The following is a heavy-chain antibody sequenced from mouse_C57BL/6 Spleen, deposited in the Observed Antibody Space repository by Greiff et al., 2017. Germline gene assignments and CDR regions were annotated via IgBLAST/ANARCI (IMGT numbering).Heavy chain of an antibody. Sequence: QVQLQQSGAELVRPGASVTLSCKASGFTFTDYEMHWVKQTPVHGLEWIGAIDPETGGTAYNEKFKGKAIMTADKSSSTAYLEIRSLTSEDTAVYYCTRLLGRLAMDYWGQGTSVTVSS. CDR1: GFTFTDYE. J-gene: IGHJ4*01. CDR3: TRLLGRLAMDY. V-gene: IGHV1-15*01. D-gene: IGHD4-1*01. CDR2: IDPETGGT.